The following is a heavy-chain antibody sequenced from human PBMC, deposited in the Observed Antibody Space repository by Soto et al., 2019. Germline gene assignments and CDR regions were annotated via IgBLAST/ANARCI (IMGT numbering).Heavy chain of an antibody. D-gene: IGHD1-26*01. V-gene: IGHV4-59*01. J-gene: IGHJ4*02. CDR1: GGSISSYY. CDR3: ARESGGHSWSYYFDY. Sequence: SETLSLTCSVSGGSISSYYWSWILQPPGKGKEWIGYNYYSGSTNYNPSLKSRVTISVETSKNQFSLKLSSVTAADTAVYYCARESGGHSWSYYFDYWGQGTLVTVSS. CDR2: NYYSGST.